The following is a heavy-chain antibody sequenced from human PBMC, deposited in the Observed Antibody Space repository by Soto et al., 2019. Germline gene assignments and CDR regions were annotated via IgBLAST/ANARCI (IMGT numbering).Heavy chain of an antibody. Sequence: QLQLQESGPGLVKPSETLSLTCTVSGGSISSSSYYWGWIRQPPGKGLEWIGSIDYSGSTYYNPSFKSRVTISVDTSKNQFSLKMSSVTAADTAVYYCESWDIVVVYFDYWGQGTLVTVSS. J-gene: IGHJ4*02. CDR2: IDYSGST. D-gene: IGHD2-2*01. CDR3: ESWDIVVVYFDY. CDR1: GGSISSSSYY. V-gene: IGHV4-39*01.